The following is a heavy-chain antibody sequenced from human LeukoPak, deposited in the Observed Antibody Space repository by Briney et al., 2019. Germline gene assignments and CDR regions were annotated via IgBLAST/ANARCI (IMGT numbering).Heavy chain of an antibody. V-gene: IGHV5-51*01. CDR2: IYPGDSDT. CDR3: ARHGYSNYDAFDI. CDR1: GYSFTSYW. Sequence: GESLKISCKGSGYSFTSYWIGWVRQMPGKGLEWMGIIYPGDSDTRYSPSFQGQVTISADKSISTAYLQWSSLEASHTAIYYCARHGYSNYDAFDIWGQGTMVTVSS. J-gene: IGHJ3*02. D-gene: IGHD4-11*01.